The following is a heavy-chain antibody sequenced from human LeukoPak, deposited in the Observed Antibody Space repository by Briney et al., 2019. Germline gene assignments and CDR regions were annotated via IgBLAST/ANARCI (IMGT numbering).Heavy chain of an antibody. CDR3: ARGQAPDITLSFTFDV. D-gene: IGHD5-12*01. J-gene: IGHJ3*01. CDR1: GFTFSSYA. V-gene: IGHV3-72*01. Sequence: PGGSLRLSCAASGFTFSSYAMSWVRQAPGKGLEWVARTRNKAKSYTTEYAASVKGRFTISRDDSKNSVFLQMNSLTTEDTAVYYCARGQAPDITLSFTFDVWGQGILVTVSS. CDR2: TRNKAKSYTT.